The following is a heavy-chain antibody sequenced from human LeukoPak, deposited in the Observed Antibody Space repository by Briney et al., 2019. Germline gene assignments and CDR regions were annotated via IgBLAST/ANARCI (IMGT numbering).Heavy chain of an antibody. CDR1: GLTFSSYW. V-gene: IGHV3-74*01. Sequence: GGSLRLSCAASGLTFSSYWMHWVRQAPGKGLVWVSRINSDGSSTNYADSVKRRFTISRDNAKNTLYLQMNSLRAEDTAVYYCARDVSSSAGMNYWGQGTLFTVSS. CDR2: INSDGSST. D-gene: IGHD6-6*01. J-gene: IGHJ4*02. CDR3: ARDVSSSAGMNY.